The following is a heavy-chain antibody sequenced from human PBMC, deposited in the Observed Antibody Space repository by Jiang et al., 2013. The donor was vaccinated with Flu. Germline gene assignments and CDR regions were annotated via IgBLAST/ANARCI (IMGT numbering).Heavy chain of an antibody. CDR2: IYYSGST. J-gene: IGHJ4*02. D-gene: IGHD5-24*01. CDR1: GGSISSSSYY. V-gene: IGHV4-39*01. Sequence: GSGLVKPSETLSLTCTVSGGSISSSSYYWGWIRQPPGKGLEWIGSIYYSGSTYYNPSLKSRVTISVDTSKNQFSLKLSSVTAADTAVYYCARHTGRVATSPWAYWGQGTLGHRLL. CDR3: ARHTGRVATSPWAY.